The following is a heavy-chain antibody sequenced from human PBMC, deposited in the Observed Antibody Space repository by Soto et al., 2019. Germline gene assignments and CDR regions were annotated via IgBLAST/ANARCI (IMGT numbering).Heavy chain of an antibody. V-gene: IGHV3-15*01. CDR2: IKSKTDGGTT. D-gene: IGHD2-8*01. J-gene: IGHJ6*02. CDR1: GFTVSNAW. CDR3: TTVGDIVLMATLGMDV. Sequence: GGSLRLSCAASGFTVSNAWMSWVRQAPGKGLEWVGRIKSKTDGGTTDYAAPVKGRFTISRDDSKNTLYLQMNSLKTEDTAVYYCTTVGDIVLMATLGMDVWGQGTTVTVSS.